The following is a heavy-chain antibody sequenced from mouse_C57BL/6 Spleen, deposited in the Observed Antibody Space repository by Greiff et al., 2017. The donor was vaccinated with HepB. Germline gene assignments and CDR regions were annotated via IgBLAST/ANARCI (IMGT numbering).Heavy chain of an antibody. V-gene: IGHV1-75*01. D-gene: IGHD2-4*01. Sequence: QVQLQQSGPELVKPGASVKISCKASGYTFTDYYINWVKQRPGQGLEWIGWIFPGSGSTYYNEKFKGKATLTVDKSSSTAYMLLSSLTSEDSAVYFCARCYDYDGGAWFAYWGQGTLVTVSA. CDR3: ARCYDYDGGAWFAY. CDR1: GYTFTDYY. CDR2: IFPGSGST. J-gene: IGHJ3*01.